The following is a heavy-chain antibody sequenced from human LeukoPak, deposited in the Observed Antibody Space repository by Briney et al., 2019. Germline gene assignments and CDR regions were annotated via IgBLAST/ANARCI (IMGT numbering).Heavy chain of an antibody. CDR1: GFTFSTYA. CDR3: AREGYSSSSGPRGNWFDP. D-gene: IGHD6-6*01. V-gene: IGHV3-23*01. CDR2: ISGSGGRT. J-gene: IGHJ5*02. Sequence: GGSLRLSCAASGFTFSTYAMSWVRQAPGKGLEWVSGISGSGGRTYYADSVKGRFTISRDNSKNTLYLQMNSLRAEDTAVYYCAREGYSSSSGPRGNWFDPWGQGTLVTVSS.